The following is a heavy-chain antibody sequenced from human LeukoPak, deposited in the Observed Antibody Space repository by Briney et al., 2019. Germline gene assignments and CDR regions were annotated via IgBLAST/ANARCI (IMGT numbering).Heavy chain of an antibody. J-gene: IGHJ4*02. CDR3: ARLGLYEDYYFDY. CDR1: GFTFSNYS. D-gene: IGHD2-2*02. CDR2: IKQDGSEK. Sequence: PGGSLRLSCAASGFTFSNYSMNWVRQAPGKGLEWVANIKQDGSEKYYVDSVKGRFTISRDNAKNSLYLQMNSLRAEDTAVYYCARLGLYEDYYFDYWGQGTLVTVSS. V-gene: IGHV3-7*01.